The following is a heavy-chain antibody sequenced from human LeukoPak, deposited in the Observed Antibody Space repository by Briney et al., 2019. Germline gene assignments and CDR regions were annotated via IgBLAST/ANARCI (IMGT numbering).Heavy chain of an antibody. CDR2: ISWNSGSI. CDR3: ATLDGGIAVAGTGY. J-gene: IGHJ4*02. D-gene: IGHD6-19*01. CDR1: GFTFDDYA. Sequence: GGSLRLSCAASGFTFDDYAMHWVRQAPGKGLEWVSGISWNSGSIGYADFVKGRFTISRDNAKNSLYLQMNSLRAEDTALYYCATLDGGIAVAGTGYWGQGTLVTVSS. V-gene: IGHV3-9*01.